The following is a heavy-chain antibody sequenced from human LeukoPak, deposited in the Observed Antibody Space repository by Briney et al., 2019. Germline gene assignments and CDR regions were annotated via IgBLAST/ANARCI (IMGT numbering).Heavy chain of an antibody. CDR1: GFTFSSYG. V-gene: IGHV3-33*01. D-gene: IGHD3-22*01. J-gene: IGHJ1*01. CDR2: IWYDGSNK. CDR3: ARERTDYYDSRRLTEFQH. Sequence: GRSLRLSCAASGFTFSSYGMHWVRQAPGKGLEWVAVIWYDGSNKYYADSVKGRFTISRDNSKNTLYLQMNSLRAEDTAVYYCARERTDYYDSRRLTEFQHWGQGTLVTVSP.